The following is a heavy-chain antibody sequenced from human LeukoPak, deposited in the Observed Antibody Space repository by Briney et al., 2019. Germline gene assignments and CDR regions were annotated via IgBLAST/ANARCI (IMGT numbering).Heavy chain of an antibody. V-gene: IGHV3-30*12. J-gene: IGHJ4*02. CDR1: GFTFSSYG. D-gene: IGHD3-22*01. CDR3: ARESRNYYDSSGYNIFDY. CDR2: SHDGDHK. Sequence: GGSLRLSCAASGFTFSSYGMHWVRQAPGTGLEWVAVSHDGDHKYHADSVKGRFTISRDNSKNTLYLQMNSLRAEDTAVYYCARESRNYYDSSGYNIFDYWGQGTLVTVSS.